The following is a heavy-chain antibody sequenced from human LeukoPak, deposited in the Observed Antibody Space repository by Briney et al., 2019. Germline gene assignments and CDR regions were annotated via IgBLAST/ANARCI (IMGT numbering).Heavy chain of an antibody. D-gene: IGHD2/OR15-2a*01. CDR2: ISYDGSNK. V-gene: IGHV3-30*04. CDR1: GFTFNSYA. CDR3: ANLGFNRVDY. J-gene: IGHJ4*02. Sequence: GGSLRLSCAASGFTFNSYAMHWVRQAPGKGLEWVAVISYDGSNKYYADSVKGRFTISRDNSKNTLYLQMNSLRAEDTAVYYCANLGFNRVDYWGQGTLVTVSS.